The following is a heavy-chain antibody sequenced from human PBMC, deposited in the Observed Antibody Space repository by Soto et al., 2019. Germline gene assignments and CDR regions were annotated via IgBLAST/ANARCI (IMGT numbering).Heavy chain of an antibody. Sequence: EVQLVESGGGLVQPGGSLRLSCATSGFTFTSYWMHWVLQVPGKGLVWVSRINSDGSSTTYADSVKGRFTISRDNAKNTLYLQMNSLSAEYTAVYFCAGGKGSNTPFDSWGQGTLGTVSS. J-gene: IGHJ4*02. V-gene: IGHV3-74*01. CDR2: INSDGSST. D-gene: IGHD3-10*01. CDR1: GFTFTSYW. CDR3: AGGKGSNTPFDS.